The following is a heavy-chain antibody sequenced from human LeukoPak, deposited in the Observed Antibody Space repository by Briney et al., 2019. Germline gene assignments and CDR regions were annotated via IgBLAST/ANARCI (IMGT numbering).Heavy chain of an antibody. Sequence: SETLSLTCTVSGASISNYYWSWIRQSPGKGLEWIGYMLYSGSTYQNPSLRSRVTISVDTSKNQVSLKLSSVTAADTAVYYCARSDIWGSYRFLDYWGQGALVTVSS. CDR1: GASISNYY. V-gene: IGHV4-59*08. J-gene: IGHJ4*02. CDR2: MLYSGST. D-gene: IGHD3-16*02. CDR3: ARSDIWGSYRFLDY.